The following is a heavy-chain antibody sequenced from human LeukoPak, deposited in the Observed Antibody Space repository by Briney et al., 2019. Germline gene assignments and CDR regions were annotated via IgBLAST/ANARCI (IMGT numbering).Heavy chain of an antibody. CDR1: GGSFSGYY. V-gene: IGHV4-34*01. CDR3: ARDHLWAFDI. Sequence: SETLSLTCAVYGGSFSGYYWSWIRQPPGKGLEWIGEINHSGSTNYNPSLKSRVTISVDTSKNQFSLKLSSVTAADTAVYYCARDHLWAFDIWGQGTMVTVSS. CDR2: INHSGST. D-gene: IGHD3-16*01. J-gene: IGHJ3*02.